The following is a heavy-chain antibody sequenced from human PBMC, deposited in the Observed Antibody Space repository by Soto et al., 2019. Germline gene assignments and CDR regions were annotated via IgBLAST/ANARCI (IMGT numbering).Heavy chain of an antibody. CDR3: ARHSEAGYSSSWYSWFDP. CDR2: ISAYNGNT. V-gene: IGHV1-18*01. J-gene: IGHJ5*02. Sequence: SGPTLVNPPASVKVSCKASGYTFTSYGISWVRQAPGQGLEWMGWISAYNGNTNYAQKLQGRVTMTTDTSTSTAYMELRSLRSDDTAVYYCARHSEAGYSSSWYSWFDPWGQGTLVTVSS. CDR1: GYTFTSYG. D-gene: IGHD6-13*01.